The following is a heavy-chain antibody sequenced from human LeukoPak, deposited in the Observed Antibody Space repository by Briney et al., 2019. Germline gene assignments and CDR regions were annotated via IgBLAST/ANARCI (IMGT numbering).Heavy chain of an antibody. CDR1: GFTFNSSS. V-gene: IGHV3-48*01. CDR2: IRHSSGNI. D-gene: IGHD3-10*01. CDR3: ARDTRGFDV. J-gene: IGHJ4*02. Sequence: PGRSLRLSCAASGFTFNSSSMNWVRQAPGRGLEWVSYIRHSSGNIYYADSVKGRFTVSRDNAKNSLYLQMNSPRVEDTAVYYCARDTRGFDVWSQGTLVTVSS.